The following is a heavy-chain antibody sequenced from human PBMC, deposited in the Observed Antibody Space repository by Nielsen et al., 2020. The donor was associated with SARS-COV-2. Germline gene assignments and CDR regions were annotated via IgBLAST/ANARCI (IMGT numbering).Heavy chain of an antibody. Sequence: SLKISSAASGFTFDDYAMHWVRQAPGKGLEWVSGISWNSGSIGYADSVKGRFTISRDNSKNTLYLQMNSLRAEDTAVYYCAKARITFGGVIEDWGQGTLVTVSS. D-gene: IGHD3-16*01. CDR2: ISWNSGSI. CDR3: AKARITFGGVIED. V-gene: IGHV3-9*01. CDR1: GFTFDDYA. J-gene: IGHJ4*02.